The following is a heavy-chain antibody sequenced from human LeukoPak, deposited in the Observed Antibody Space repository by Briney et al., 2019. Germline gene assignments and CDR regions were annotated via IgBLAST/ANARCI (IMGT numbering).Heavy chain of an antibody. D-gene: IGHD2/OR15-2a*01. Sequence: GGSLRLSCAASGFTVSTSYMAWVRQAPGKGLEWVSMIYSGGKTYYADSVKGRFPISRDNSKNTLYLQMNSLRAEDTAIYYCARDVVIGASYDWEDYVPYQHWGQGTLVTVSS. V-gene: IGHV3-53*05. CDR1: GFTVSTSY. CDR3: ARDVVIGASYDWEDYVPYQH. CDR2: IYSGGKT. J-gene: IGHJ1*01.